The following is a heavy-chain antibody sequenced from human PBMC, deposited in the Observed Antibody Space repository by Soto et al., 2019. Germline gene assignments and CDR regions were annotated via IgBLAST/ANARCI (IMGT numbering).Heavy chain of an antibody. Sequence: QVQLQESGPGLVKPSQTLSLTCTVSGGSISSGGYYWSWIRQHPGKGLEWIGYIYYSGSTYYNPSLKSRVTISVDTSKNQFSLKLSSVTAADTAVYYCARVPSPSGSIAAADPGGYWGQGTLVTVSS. V-gene: IGHV4-31*03. CDR3: ARVPSPSGSIAAADPGGY. D-gene: IGHD6-13*01. CDR2: IYYSGST. J-gene: IGHJ4*02. CDR1: GGSISSGGYY.